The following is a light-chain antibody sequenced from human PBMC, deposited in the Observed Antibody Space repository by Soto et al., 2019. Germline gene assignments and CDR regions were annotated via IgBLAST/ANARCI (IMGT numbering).Light chain of an antibody. V-gene: IGKV3-20*01. CDR2: GAS. CDR1: QSVSSSY. CDR3: KHYNGYSEA. J-gene: IGKJ1*01. Sequence: DIVFTQSPGTLSLSTGERATLSCRASQSVSSSYLAWYQQKPGQAPRLLIYGASNRATGIPDRFSGSGSGTEFTLTISSLQPDDFATYYCKHYNGYSEAFGQGTKVDIK.